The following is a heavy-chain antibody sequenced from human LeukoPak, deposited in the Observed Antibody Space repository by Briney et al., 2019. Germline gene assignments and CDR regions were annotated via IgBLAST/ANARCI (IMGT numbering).Heavy chain of an antibody. J-gene: IGHJ4*02. Sequence: SETLSLTCTVSGGSISSYYWSWIRQPPGKGLEWIGYIYYSGSTNYNPSLKSRVTISVDTSKNQFSRKLSSVTAADTAVYYCARDRGYSDYWGQGTLVTVSS. D-gene: IGHD5-18*01. CDR1: GGSISSYY. CDR3: ARDRGYSDY. V-gene: IGHV4-59*01. CDR2: IYYSGST.